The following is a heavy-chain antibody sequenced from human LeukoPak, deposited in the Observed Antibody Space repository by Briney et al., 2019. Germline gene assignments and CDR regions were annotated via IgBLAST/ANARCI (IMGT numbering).Heavy chain of an antibody. CDR2: IRYDGSNK. Sequence: PGGTLRLSCAASGFTFSSYGMHWVRQAPGKGLEWVAFIRYDGSNKYYADSVKGRFTISRDNAKNSLYLQMNSLRAEDTALYYCAKEASGSYGYRRWGYFDYWGQGTLVTVSS. CDR3: AKEASGSYGYRRWGYFDY. CDR1: GFTFSSYG. J-gene: IGHJ4*02. D-gene: IGHD3-10*01. V-gene: IGHV3-30*02.